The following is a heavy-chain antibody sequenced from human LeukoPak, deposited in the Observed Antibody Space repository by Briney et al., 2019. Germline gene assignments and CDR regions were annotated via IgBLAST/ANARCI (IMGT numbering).Heavy chain of an antibody. CDR2: INHSGST. Sequence: SETLSLTCAVYGGPFSGYYWTGIRNPPGKGLEWLGKINHSGSTNYNPSLKSRVTISVDTSKNQFSLKLSSVTAADTAVYYCARRQPYYYDSSGYYGDYWGQGTLVTVSS. V-gene: IGHV4-34*01. CDR3: ARRQPYYYDSSGYYGDY. CDR1: GGPFSGYY. D-gene: IGHD3-22*01. J-gene: IGHJ4*02.